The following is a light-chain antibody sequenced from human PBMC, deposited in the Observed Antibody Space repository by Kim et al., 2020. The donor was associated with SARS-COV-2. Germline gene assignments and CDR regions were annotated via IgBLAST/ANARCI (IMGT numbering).Light chain of an antibody. CDR3: NSRDSSGDHVV. CDR2: GKY. V-gene: IGLV3-19*01. Sequence: SSELTQDPAVSVALGQTVRLTCQGDSLRNYYATWYQQRPGQAPVLVLYGKYNRPSGIPDRFSGSASGNTASLTITGAQAEDEADYYCNSRDSSGDHVVFRAATKLTLL. J-gene: IGLJ3*02. CDR1: SLRNYY.